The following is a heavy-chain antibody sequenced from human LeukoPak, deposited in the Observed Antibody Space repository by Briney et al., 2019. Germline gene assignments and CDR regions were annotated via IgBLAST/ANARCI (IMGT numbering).Heavy chain of an antibody. CDR3: ARSSDSSSWYEPPHY. D-gene: IGHD6-13*01. CDR2: INPSGGST. V-gene: IGHV1-46*01. CDR1: GYTFTNYY. J-gene: IGHJ4*02. Sequence: ASVKVSCKASGYTFTNYYMHWVRQAPGQGLEWMGIINPSGGSTSYAQKFQGRVTMTRDMSTSTVFMELSSLRSEDTAVYYCARSSDSSSWYEPPHYWGQGTLVTVSS.